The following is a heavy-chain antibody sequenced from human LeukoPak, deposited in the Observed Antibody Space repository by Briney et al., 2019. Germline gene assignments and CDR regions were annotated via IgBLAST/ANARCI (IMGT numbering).Heavy chain of an antibody. Sequence: VSVKVSCKASGYTFTSYGISWVRQAPGQGLEWMGWISAYNGNTNYAQKLQGRVTMTTDTSTSTAYTELRSLRSDDTAVYYCARWSYSGYGVFDYWGQGTLVTVSS. CDR3: ARWSYSGYGVFDY. CDR1: GYTFTSYG. J-gene: IGHJ4*02. V-gene: IGHV1-18*01. D-gene: IGHD5-12*01. CDR2: ISAYNGNT.